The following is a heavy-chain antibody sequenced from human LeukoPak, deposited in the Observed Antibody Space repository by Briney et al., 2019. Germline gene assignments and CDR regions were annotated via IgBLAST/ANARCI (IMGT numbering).Heavy chain of an antibody. D-gene: IGHD4-11*01. CDR3: ARGSPGSNYVSYYYYGMDV. CDR2: IIHSGST. CDR1: GGSFSGYY. Sequence: SETLSLTCAVYGGSFSGYYWSWIRQPPGKGLEWIGEIIHSGSTNYNPSLESRVTISVDTSKNQFSLKLSSVTAADTAVYYCARGSPGSNYVSYYYYGMDVWGQGTTVTVSS. V-gene: IGHV4-34*01. J-gene: IGHJ6*02.